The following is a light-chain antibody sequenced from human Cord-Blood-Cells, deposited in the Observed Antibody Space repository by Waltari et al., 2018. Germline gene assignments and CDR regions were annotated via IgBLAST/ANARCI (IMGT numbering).Light chain of an antibody. Sequence: EIVLTQSPGTLSLSPGERATISCRASQSVSSSYLDWYQQKPGQAPRLLIYGASSRATGIPDRFSGSGSGTDFTLTISRLEPEDFAVYYCQQYGSSPLTFGPGTKVDIK. J-gene: IGKJ3*01. CDR2: GAS. V-gene: IGKV3-20*01. CDR1: QSVSSSY. CDR3: QQYGSSPLT.